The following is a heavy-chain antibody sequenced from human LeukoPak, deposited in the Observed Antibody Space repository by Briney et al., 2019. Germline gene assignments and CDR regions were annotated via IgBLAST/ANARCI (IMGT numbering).Heavy chain of an antibody. CDR3: ATGPPMVQGGDWFDP. CDR1: GYTFTSYD. Sequence: VASVKVSCKASGYTFTSYDINWVRQAPGKGLEWMGGFDPEDGETIYAQKFQGRVTMTEDTSTDTAYMELSSLRSEDTAVYYCATGPPMVQGGDWFDPWGQGTLVTVSS. CDR2: FDPEDGET. J-gene: IGHJ5*02. D-gene: IGHD3-10*01. V-gene: IGHV1-24*01.